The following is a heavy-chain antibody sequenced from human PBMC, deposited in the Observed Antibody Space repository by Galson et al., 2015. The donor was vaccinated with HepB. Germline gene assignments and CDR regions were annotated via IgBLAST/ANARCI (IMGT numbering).Heavy chain of an antibody. CDR2: ISGSGGST. V-gene: IGHV3-23*01. D-gene: IGHD3-16*01. J-gene: IGHJ6*02. CDR3: AKDPGMLVSYYYGMDV. CDR1: GFTFSSYA. Sequence: SLRLSCAASGFTFSSYAMSWVRQAPGKGLEWVSAISGSGGSTYYADSVKGRFTISRDNSKNTLYLQMNSLRAEDTAVYYCAKDPGMLVSYYYGMDVWGQGTTVTVSS.